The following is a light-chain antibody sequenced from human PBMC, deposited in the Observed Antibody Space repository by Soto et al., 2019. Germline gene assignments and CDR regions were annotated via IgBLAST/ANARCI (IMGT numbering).Light chain of an antibody. CDR3: PQSGSSPWT. Sequence: EIVLTQSPGTLSLSPGERATLSCRASQSVSSTYLAWYQQKPGQAPRLLIYGASSRATGIPDRFSGSGSGTELTHTIRSLEPDHCALYYCPQSGSSPWTFGQGPEVEIQ. CDR1: QSVSSTY. V-gene: IGKV3-20*01. CDR2: GAS. J-gene: IGKJ1*01.